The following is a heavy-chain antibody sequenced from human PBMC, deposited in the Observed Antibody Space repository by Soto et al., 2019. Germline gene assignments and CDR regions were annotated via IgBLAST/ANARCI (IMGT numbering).Heavy chain of an antibody. CDR3: AREPSTSNGDSFDY. D-gene: IGHD4-17*01. CDR2: INHSGNT. J-gene: IGHJ4*02. V-gene: IGHV4-34*01. Sequence: PSETLSLTCAVYGGSFSGYYWIWIRQPPGKGLEWIGEINHSGNTNYNPSLKSRVTISIDTSKNQFSLKLSSVTAADTAVYYCAREPSTSNGDSFDYWGQGTLVTVS. CDR1: GGSFSGYY.